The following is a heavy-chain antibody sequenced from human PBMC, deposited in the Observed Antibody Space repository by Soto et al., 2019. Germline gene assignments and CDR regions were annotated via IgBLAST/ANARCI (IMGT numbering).Heavy chain of an antibody. J-gene: IGHJ6*04. D-gene: IGHD1-20*01. CDR3: AITDRGFYGLDV. V-gene: IGHV3-13*05. CDR1: GFTFRNYD. Sequence: EVQLVESGGGLVQPGGSLRLSCEASGFTFRNYDMHWVRQGTGKGLEWVSGISAAGDPDYADSVEGRFTISRENAQNSFVLQMNSLRVGDTAVYYCAITDRGFYGLDVWGKGTKVIVSS. CDR2: ISAAGDP.